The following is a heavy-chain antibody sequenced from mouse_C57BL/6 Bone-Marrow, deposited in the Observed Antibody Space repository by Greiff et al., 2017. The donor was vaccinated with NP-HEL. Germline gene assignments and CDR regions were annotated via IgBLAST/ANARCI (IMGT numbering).Heavy chain of an antibody. J-gene: IGHJ3*01. V-gene: IGHV1-81*01. Sequence: VQLQQSGAELARPGASVKLSCKASGYTFTSYGISWVKQRTGQGLEWIGEIYPRSGNTYYNEKFKGKATLTADKSSSTAYMELRSLTSEDSAVYFCARSYDGYYAVAYWGQGTLVTVSA. CDR2: IYPRSGNT. CDR1: GYTFTSYG. CDR3: ARSYDGYYAVAY. D-gene: IGHD2-3*01.